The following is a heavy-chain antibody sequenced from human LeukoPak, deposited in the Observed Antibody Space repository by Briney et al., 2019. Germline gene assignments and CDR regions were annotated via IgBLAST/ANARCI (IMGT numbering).Heavy chain of an antibody. CDR2: IYYNGST. J-gene: IGHJ4*02. Sequence: SETLSLTCAVYGGSFSGYYWSWIRQPPGKELEWIGYIYYNGSTNYNPSLKSRVTISVDTSKNQFSLKLRSVTAADTAVYYCARKRSPIYFDSWGQGTLVTVSS. V-gene: IGHV4-59*01. CDR3: ARKRSPIYFDS. CDR1: GGSFSGYY.